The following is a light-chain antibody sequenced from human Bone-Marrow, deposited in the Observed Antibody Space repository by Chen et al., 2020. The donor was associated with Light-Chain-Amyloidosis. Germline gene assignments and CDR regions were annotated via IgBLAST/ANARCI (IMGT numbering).Light chain of an antibody. CDR1: SSDVGSYNL. V-gene: IGLV2-23*02. Sequence: QSALTQPASVSGSPGQSIPISCTGTSSDVGSYNLVSWYQQHPGKAPKFMIYEVNKRPSGVSNPFSGSGSGNTASLTISGLQAEAEADYYCCSCAGSSTLVFGGGTKVTVL. CDR2: EVN. J-gene: IGLJ3*02. CDR3: CSCAGSSTLV.